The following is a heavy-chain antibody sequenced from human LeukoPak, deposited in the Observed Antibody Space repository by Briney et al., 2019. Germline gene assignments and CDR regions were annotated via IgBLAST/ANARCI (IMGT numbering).Heavy chain of an antibody. J-gene: IGHJ4*02. V-gene: IGHV3-15*01. Sequence: GGSLRLSCAASGLTFSNAWMSWVRQAPGKGLEWVGRIKRKSDGGTTDYAAPVKGRFTISRDDSKNTLYLQMNSLKSEDTAVYYCAKLSGSGVATLIVVLPYYFDYWGQGTLVTVSS. D-gene: IGHD3-22*01. CDR1: GLTFSNAW. CDR3: AKLSGSGVATLIVVLPYYFDY. CDR2: IKRKSDGGTT.